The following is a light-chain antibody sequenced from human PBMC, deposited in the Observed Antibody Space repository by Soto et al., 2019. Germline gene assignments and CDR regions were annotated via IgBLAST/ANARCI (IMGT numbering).Light chain of an antibody. Sequence: DIVMTQSPDSLAASLGERATINCKSSQSVLYDSNNKNYLAWYQLKPRQPPKLLISWSSTRASGVPDRFSGSGSGTDFPLTISSLQAEDVAIYYCQQYYVTPLTFGGGTKVEIK. CDR3: QQYYVTPLT. CDR1: QSVLYDSNNKNY. CDR2: WSS. J-gene: IGKJ4*01. V-gene: IGKV4-1*01.